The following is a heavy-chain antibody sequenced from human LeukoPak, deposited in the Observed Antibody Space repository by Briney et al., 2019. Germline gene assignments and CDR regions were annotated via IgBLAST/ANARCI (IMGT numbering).Heavy chain of an antibody. V-gene: IGHV3-33*08. Sequence: GGSLRLSCAASGFTFSSYGMHWVRQAPGKGLEWVAVIWYDGSNKYYADSVKGRFTISRDNSKNTLYLQMNSLRAEDTAVYYCARTSIAVAAPLDYWGQGTLVTVSS. CDR3: ARTSIAVAAPLDY. D-gene: IGHD6-19*01. J-gene: IGHJ4*02. CDR2: IWYDGSNK. CDR1: GFTFSSYG.